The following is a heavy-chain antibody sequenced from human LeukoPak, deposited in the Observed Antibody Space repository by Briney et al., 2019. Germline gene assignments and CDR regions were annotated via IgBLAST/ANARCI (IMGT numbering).Heavy chain of an antibody. CDR1: GFTFSSYS. CDR3: ASKLTGDAYDY. CDR2: ISSSSSYI. J-gene: IGHJ4*02. D-gene: IGHD7-27*01. Sequence: GGSLRLSCAASGFTFSSYSMNWVRQAPGKGLEWVSSISSSSSYIYYADSVEGRFTISRDNAKNSLYLQMNSLRAEDTAVYYCASKLTGDAYDYWGQGTLVTVSS. V-gene: IGHV3-21*01.